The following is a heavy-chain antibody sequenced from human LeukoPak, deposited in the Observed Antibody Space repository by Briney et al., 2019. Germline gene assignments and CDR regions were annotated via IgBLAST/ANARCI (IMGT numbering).Heavy chain of an antibody. CDR2: IKQDGSEN. Sequence: GGSLRLSCAASGFTFSGFWMSWVRQAPGKGLEWVANIKQDGSENYYVDSVKGRFIISRDNARNSLYLQMNSLRAEDTAMYYCTREDYGVDSWGQGTLVTDAS. J-gene: IGHJ4*02. CDR1: GFTFSGFW. V-gene: IGHV3-7*01. CDR3: TREDYGVDS. D-gene: IGHD3-16*01.